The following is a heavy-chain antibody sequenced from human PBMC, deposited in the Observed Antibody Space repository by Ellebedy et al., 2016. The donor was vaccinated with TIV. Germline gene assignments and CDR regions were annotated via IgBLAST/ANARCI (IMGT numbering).Heavy chain of an antibody. CDR1: GFTFGDYA. D-gene: IGHD2-2*03. CDR2: IYYSGST. V-gene: IGHV4-39*02. CDR3: ASWMRVYKYGMDV. Sequence: MPGGSLRLSCTASGFTFGDYAMSWFRQAPGKGLEWIGSIYYSGSTYYNPSLKSRVTISVDTSKNHFSLKLSSVTAADTAVYYCASWMRVYKYGMDVWGQGTTVTVSS. J-gene: IGHJ6*02.